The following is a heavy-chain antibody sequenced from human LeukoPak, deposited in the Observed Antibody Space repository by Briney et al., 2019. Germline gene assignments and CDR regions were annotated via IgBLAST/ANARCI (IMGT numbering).Heavy chain of an antibody. V-gene: IGHV1-69*13. Sequence: SVKVSCKASGGTFSSYAISWVRQAPGQGLEWMGGIIPIFGTANYAQKFQGRVTITADESTSTAYMELSSLRSEDAAVYYCARAWYYYGSGSTNDAFDIWGQGTMVTVSS. CDR3: ARAWYYYGSGSTNDAFDI. CDR2: IIPIFGTA. D-gene: IGHD3-10*01. J-gene: IGHJ3*02. CDR1: GGTFSSYA.